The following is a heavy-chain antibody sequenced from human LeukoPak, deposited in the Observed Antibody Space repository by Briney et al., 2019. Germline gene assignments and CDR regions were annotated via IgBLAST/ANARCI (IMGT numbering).Heavy chain of an antibody. V-gene: IGHV1-2*02. CDR3: AREIWYYSQ. Sequence: ASVKVSFKASGYTFTDNYVHWVRQVPGQGREWMGWIYPNNGGTNYAQKFQGRVTMTRDTSISTAYLDLSGLRSDDTAVYFCAREIWYYSQWGQGTLVTVSS. CDR1: GYTFTDNY. D-gene: IGHD6-13*01. CDR2: IYPNNGGT. J-gene: IGHJ4*02.